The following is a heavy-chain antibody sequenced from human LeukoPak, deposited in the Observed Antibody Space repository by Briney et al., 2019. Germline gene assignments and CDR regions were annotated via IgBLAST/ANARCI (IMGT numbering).Heavy chain of an antibody. D-gene: IGHD6-19*01. J-gene: IGHJ6*03. V-gene: IGHV3-9*01. CDR3: AKDAVAGYYYYMDV. CDR2: ISWNSGSI. Sequence: PSGGSLRLSCAASGFTFDDYAMHWVRQAPGKGLEWVSGISWNSGSIGYADSVKGRFTISRDNAKNSLYLQMDNLRAEDTALYYCAKDAVAGYYYYMDVWGKGTTVTISS. CDR1: GFTFDDYA.